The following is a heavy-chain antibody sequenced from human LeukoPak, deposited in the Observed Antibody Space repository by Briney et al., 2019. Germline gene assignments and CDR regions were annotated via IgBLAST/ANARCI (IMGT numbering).Heavy chain of an antibody. V-gene: IGHV3-7*03. J-gene: IGHJ4*02. CDR3: ARDSYSYGYNFDY. CDR1: GCTFSSYW. CDR2: IKQGGSEK. D-gene: IGHD5-18*01. Sequence: GGSLTLSCAASGCTFSSYWMSWVRQPPGKGLKWVGNIKQGGSEKYYVDSVKGRFTISRDNAKNSLYLQTDSLTAEDTDVYYCARDSYSYGYNFDYWGQGTLVTVSS.